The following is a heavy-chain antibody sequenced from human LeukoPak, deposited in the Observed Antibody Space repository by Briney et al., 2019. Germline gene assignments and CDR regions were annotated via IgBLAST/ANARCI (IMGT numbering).Heavy chain of an antibody. CDR2: IYDSGST. CDR3: ARHYGP. Sequence: SETLSLTCAVSGGSISGSYWSWIRQPPGKGLEWIGSIYDSGSTYYNPSLKSRVTISVDTSKNRFSLKLNSVTAADTAVYYCARHYGPWGQGTLVTVSS. V-gene: IGHV4-39*01. CDR1: GGSISGSY. D-gene: IGHD3-10*01. J-gene: IGHJ5*02.